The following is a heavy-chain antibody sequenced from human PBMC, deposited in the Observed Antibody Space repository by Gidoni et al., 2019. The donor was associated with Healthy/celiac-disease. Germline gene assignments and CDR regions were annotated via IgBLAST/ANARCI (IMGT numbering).Heavy chain of an antibody. Sequence: EVQLLESGGGLVQPGGSLRLSCAASGFTFSSYAMSWVRQAPGKGLEWVAAISGSGGSTYYADSVKGRFTISRDNSKNTLYLQMNSLRAEDTAVYYCANLPNYDILTGYLRYWGQGTLVTVSS. J-gene: IGHJ4*02. CDR3: ANLPNYDILTGYLRY. CDR1: GFTFSSYA. CDR2: ISGSGGST. D-gene: IGHD3-9*01. V-gene: IGHV3-23*01.